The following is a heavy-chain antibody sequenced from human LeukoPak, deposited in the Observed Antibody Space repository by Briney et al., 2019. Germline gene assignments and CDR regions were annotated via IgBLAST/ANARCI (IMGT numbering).Heavy chain of an antibody. CDR1: GGTFSSYA. Sequence: SVKVSCKASGGTFSSYAISWVRQAAGQGLEWMGRIIPIFGIANYAQKFQGRVTITADKSTSTAYMELSSLRSEDTAVYYCARVFYGGISDYYFDYWGQGTLVTVSS. CDR3: ARVFYGGISDYYFDY. V-gene: IGHV1-69*04. J-gene: IGHJ4*02. CDR2: IIPIFGIA. D-gene: IGHD4-23*01.